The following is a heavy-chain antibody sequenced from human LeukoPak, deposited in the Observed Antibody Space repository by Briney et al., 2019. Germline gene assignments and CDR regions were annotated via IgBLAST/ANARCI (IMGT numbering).Heavy chain of an antibody. CDR3: ARGRRITMVRGVSRVNPFDI. D-gene: IGHD3-10*01. V-gene: IGHV4-4*07. CDR2: IYTSGST. J-gene: IGHJ3*02. CDR1: GGSISSYY. Sequence: SETPSLTCTVSGGSISSYYWSWIRQPAGKGLEWIGRIYTSGSTNYNPSLKSRVTMSVDTSKNQFSLKLSSVTAADTAVYYCARGRRITMVRGVSRVNPFDIWGQGTMVTVSS.